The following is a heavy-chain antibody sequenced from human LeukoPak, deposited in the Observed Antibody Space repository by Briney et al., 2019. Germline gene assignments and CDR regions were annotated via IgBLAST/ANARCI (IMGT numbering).Heavy chain of an antibody. V-gene: IGHV3-21*01. Sequence: GGSLRLSCAASGFTFSSYSMNWVRQAPGKGLEWVSSISSSSSYIYYADSVKGRSTISRDNSKNTLYLQMNSLRAEDTAVYYCAKVSTSYFDYWGQGTLVTVSS. CDR1: GFTFSSYS. J-gene: IGHJ4*02. CDR3: AKVSTSYFDY. CDR2: ISSSSSYI.